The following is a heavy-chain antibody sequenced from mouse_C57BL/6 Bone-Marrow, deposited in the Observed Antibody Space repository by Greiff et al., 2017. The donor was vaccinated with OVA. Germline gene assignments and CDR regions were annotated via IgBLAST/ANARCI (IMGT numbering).Heavy chain of an antibody. Sequence: VQLQQSGAELVMPGASVKLSCKASGYTFTSYWMHWVKQRPGQGLEWIGEIDPSDSYTNYNQKFKGKSTLTVDKSSSTAYMQLSSLTSEDSAVYYCARYRGLFDYWGQGTTLTVSS. CDR2: IDPSDSYT. CDR3: ARYRGLFDY. CDR1: GYTFTSYW. J-gene: IGHJ2*01. V-gene: IGHV1-69*01.